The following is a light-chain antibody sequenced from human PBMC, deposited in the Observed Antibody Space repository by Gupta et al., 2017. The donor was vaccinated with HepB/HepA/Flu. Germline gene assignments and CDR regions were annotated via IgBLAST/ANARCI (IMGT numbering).Light chain of an antibody. CDR3: QQRSSGPPFA. V-gene: IGKV3-11*01. Sequence: VLAQSPVTLSLSPGERATLSCRASESIGSNLAWYQQKPGQAPRLLIYSASKRPTDIAPRFSGSGSGTDFTLTITSLEPEDFALYYCQQRSSGPPFAFGPGTKV. CDR1: ESIGSN. CDR2: SAS. J-gene: IGKJ1*01.